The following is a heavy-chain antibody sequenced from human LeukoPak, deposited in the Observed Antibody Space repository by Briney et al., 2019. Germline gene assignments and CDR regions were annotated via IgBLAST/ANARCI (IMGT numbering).Heavy chain of an antibody. V-gene: IGHV3-7*01. J-gene: IGHJ4*02. D-gene: IGHD3/OR15-3a*01. CDR2: MNLDGSEK. CDR1: GFTFSSYG. CDR3: ARDDGFSCYSY. Sequence: GGSLRLSCAASGFTFSSYGMHWVRQAPGKGLEWVANMNLDGSEKYYVDSVKGRFIISRDNAKNSLFLQMNSLIAEDTAVYYCARDDGFSCYSYWGQGTLVTVSS.